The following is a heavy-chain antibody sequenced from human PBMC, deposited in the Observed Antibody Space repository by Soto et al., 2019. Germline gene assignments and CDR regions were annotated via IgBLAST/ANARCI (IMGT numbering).Heavy chain of an antibody. CDR2: IKEGGSGE. V-gene: IGHV3-7*01. CDR1: GFTFSTYW. D-gene: IGHD3-10*01. J-gene: IGHJ6*02. Sequence: GGSLRLSCAASGFTFSTYWMSGVRQSPGEGLDGVGNIKEGGSGESIVGSVRGRFRMSRDNAKNPLNLQMNGLRAEDTAVYYCARDRGPPRPIYCGMDVWGQGTTVTVSS. CDR3: ARDRGPPRPIYCGMDV.